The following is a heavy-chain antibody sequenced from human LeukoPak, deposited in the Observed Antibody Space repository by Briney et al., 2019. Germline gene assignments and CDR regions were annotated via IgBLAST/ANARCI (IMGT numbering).Heavy chain of an antibody. CDR3: AKVFCGWYGYDF. CDR2: ISAFDDIT. CDR1: GFTLDDFA. D-gene: IGHD6-19*01. V-gene: IGHV3-43*02. Sequence: SGSLRLSCSTSGFTLDDFAIHRGRQAPGKVLERVSLISAFDDITYYADSVRGRFTISRDNSKKSLYLQMNNLKIEDTAFYYCAKVFCGWYGYDFWCQGTLAIVTS. J-gene: IGHJ4*02.